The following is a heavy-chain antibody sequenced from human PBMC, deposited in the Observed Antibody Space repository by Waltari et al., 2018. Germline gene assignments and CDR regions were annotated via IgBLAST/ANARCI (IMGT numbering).Heavy chain of an antibody. V-gene: IGHV4-4*07. J-gene: IGHJ5*02. CDR2: IYTSGST. CDR3: ARVTYYYDSSGYYYGWFDP. Sequence: QVQLQESDPGLVKPSETLSLTCTVSGGSISSYYWSWIRQPAGKGLEWIGRIYTSGSTNYNPSLKSRVTMSVDTSKNQFSLKLSSVTAADTAVYYCARVTYYYDSSGYYYGWFDPWGQGTLVTVSS. D-gene: IGHD3-22*01. CDR1: GGSISSYY.